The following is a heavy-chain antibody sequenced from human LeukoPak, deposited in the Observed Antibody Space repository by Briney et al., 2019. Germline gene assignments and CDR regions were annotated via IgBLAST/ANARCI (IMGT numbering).Heavy chain of an antibody. D-gene: IGHD5-18*01. V-gene: IGHV1-2*02. CDR2: INPHSGGT. J-gene: IGHJ6*03. CDR1: GYTFNAYY. Sequence: ASVKVSCKASGYTFNAYYIHWVRQAPGQGLEWMGWINPHSGGTHSTQKFQDRVTMTRDTSISTVYMELSRLRSDDTAVYYCARDRDSYGEYYFFYMDVWGKGTTVAVSS. CDR3: ARDRDSYGEYYFFYMDV.